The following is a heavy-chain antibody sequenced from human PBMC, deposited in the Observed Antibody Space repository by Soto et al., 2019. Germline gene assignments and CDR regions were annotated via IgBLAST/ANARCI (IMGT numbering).Heavy chain of an antibody. Sequence: LSLSCTVSGASVRNYYWSWIRQPAAGKGLEWIGHVSSSGSSHYRPSLKSRLTMSLDTSKNQLSLKLTSVTAADTAVYYCARGRLPITVAWGNYRPGYYYDMDVWGQGIIVTVSS. CDR2: VSSSGSS. V-gene: IGHV4-4*07. J-gene: IGHJ6*02. CDR3: ARGRLPITVAWGNYRPGYYYDMDV. CDR1: GASVRNYY. D-gene: IGHD3-22*01.